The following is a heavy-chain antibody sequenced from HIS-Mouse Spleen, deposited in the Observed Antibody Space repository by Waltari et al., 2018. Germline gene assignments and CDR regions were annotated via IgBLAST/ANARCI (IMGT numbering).Heavy chain of an antibody. CDR3: AREIPYSSSWYDWYFDL. CDR2: IYYSGST. V-gene: IGHV4-39*07. CDR1: GGSISSSSYY. D-gene: IGHD6-13*01. J-gene: IGHJ2*01. Sequence: QLQLQESGPGLVKPSETLSPTCTVSGGSISSSSYYWGWLRPPPGKGLEWIGSIYYSGSTYYNPSLKSRVTISVDTSKNQFSLKLSSVTAADTAVYYCAREIPYSSSWYDWYFDLWGRGTLVTVSS.